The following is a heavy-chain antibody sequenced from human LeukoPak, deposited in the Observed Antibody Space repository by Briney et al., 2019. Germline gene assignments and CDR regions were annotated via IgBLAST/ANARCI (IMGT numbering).Heavy chain of an antibody. V-gene: IGHV3-73*01. Sequence: GGSLRLSCAASGFTISGSAMHWVRQASGKGLEWVGRIRSKANNYATTYAASVKGRFTISRDDSKNTAYLQMNSLKTEDTAVYYCTRPANCSSTSCYHYYYYYMDVWGKGTTVTVSS. D-gene: IGHD2-2*01. CDR3: TRPANCSSTSCYHYYYYYMDV. CDR2: IRSKANNYAT. CDR1: GFTISGSA. J-gene: IGHJ6*03.